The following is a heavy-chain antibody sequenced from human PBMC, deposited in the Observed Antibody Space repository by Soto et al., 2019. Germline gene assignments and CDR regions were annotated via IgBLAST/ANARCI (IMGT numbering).Heavy chain of an antibody. D-gene: IGHD1-1*01. CDR2: ISAHNGNT. J-gene: IGHJ4*02. V-gene: IGHV1-18*01. Sequence: QVHLVQSGAEVKKPGASVKVSCKGSGYAFTTYGITWVRQAPGQGLEWMGWISAHNGNTNYAQKLQGRVTVTRDTSTRPAYMDLRRQKSEDTAVYYCARGRYGDHWGQGALLTVSS. CDR1: GYAFTTYG. CDR3: ARGRYGDH.